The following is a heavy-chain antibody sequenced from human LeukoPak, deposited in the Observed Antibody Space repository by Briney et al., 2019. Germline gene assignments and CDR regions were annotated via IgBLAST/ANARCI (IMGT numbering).Heavy chain of an antibody. CDR2: IHYTGST. CDR3: ARLSKDTVVLPAAMAHYFDY. V-gene: IGHV4-59*08. D-gene: IGHD2-2*01. Sequence: SETLSLTCPVSVCSISHYYWSWTRQPPGKGLQFIGYIHYTGSTNLNPSLESRVTLSVDTSKNQFALKPRSVTAADTAVYYCARLSKDTVVLPAAMAHYFDYWGQGTLVTVSS. CDR1: VCSISHYY. J-gene: IGHJ4*02.